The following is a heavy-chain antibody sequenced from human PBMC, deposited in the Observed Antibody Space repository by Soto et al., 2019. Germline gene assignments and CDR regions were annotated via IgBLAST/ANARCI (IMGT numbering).Heavy chain of an antibody. Sequence: QVQLVQSGAEVKKPGSSVKVSCKASGGTFSSYAISWVRQAPGQGLEWMGGIIPIFGTANYAQKFQGRVTITXXEXTXXAYMELSSLRSEDTAVYYCARNHLIAAAGLNWFDPWGQGTLVTVSS. J-gene: IGHJ5*02. CDR3: ARNHLIAAAGLNWFDP. V-gene: IGHV1-69*05. D-gene: IGHD6-13*01. CDR1: GGTFSSYA. CDR2: IIPIFGTA.